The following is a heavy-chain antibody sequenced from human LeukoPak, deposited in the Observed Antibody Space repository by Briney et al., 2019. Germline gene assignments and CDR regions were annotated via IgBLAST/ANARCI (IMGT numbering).Heavy chain of an antibody. CDR1: GFTLSTYW. V-gene: IGHV3-74*01. J-gene: IGHJ3*02. CDR3: VKTMVTFGGIIRADAFDI. CDR2: INTDGSGT. D-gene: IGHD3-16*01. Sequence: GGSLRLSCAASGFTLSTYWMHWVRQAPGKGLVWVSHINTDGSGTTYADSVKGRFTISRDNFKDTLYLQMSSLRPEDTAVYYCVKTMVTFGGIIRADAFDIWGQGTMVTVSS.